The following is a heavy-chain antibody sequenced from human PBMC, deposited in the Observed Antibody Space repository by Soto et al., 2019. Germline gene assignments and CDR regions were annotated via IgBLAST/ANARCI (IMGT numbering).Heavy chain of an antibody. CDR2: IYPGDSDT. J-gene: IGHJ6*02. CDR1: GYSFTSYW. D-gene: IGHD5-12*01. V-gene: IGHV5-51*01. Sequence: PGESLKISCKGSGYSFTSYWIGWVRQMPGKGLEWMGIIYPGDSDTTYSPSFQGQVTISADKSISTAYLQWSSLKASDTAMYYCVRHVVIVSAKVEMATIDYGMDVWGQGTTVTVSS. CDR3: VRHVVIVSAKVEMATIDYGMDV.